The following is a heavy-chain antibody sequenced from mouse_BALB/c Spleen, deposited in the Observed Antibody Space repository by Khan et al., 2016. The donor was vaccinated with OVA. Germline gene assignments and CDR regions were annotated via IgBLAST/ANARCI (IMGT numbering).Heavy chain of an antibody. D-gene: IGHD1-2*01. CDR3: VRNGFFNYYGYGVMDY. CDR1: GFSLTNFG. CDR2: IWSGGGT. V-gene: IGHV2-4-1*01. Sequence: QVPLLPSGPGLVQPSQNLSIACTVSGFSLTNFGVHWVRQSPGKSLEWLGVIWSGGGTEYNAAFISRLSITKAHSTSPLLLKMNSLQADDTAIYDCVRNGFFNYYGYGVMDYWGQGTSVTVSS. J-gene: IGHJ4*01.